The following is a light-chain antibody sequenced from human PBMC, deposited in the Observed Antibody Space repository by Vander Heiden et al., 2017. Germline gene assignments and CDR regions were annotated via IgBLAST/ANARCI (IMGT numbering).Light chain of an antibody. J-gene: IGKJ4*01. CDR3: QQSYRTPPH. Sequence: IQMTQSPSSLSASVGDRVTITCRASQAISTYLNWYQQKPGKAPNLLIYAASSLQSGVPSRFSGSGSGTDFTLTSSSLQPEDFATYYCQQSYRTPPHFGGGTKVEIK. V-gene: IGKV1-39*01. CDR2: AAS. CDR1: QAISTY.